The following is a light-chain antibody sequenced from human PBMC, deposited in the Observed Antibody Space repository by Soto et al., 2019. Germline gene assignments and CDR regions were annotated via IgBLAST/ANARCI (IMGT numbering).Light chain of an antibody. V-gene: IGKV3-20*01. CDR1: QSVTSSY. Sequence: EIVLAQSPGTLSLSPGERATVSCRASQSVTSSYLAWYQQQPAQAPTLLLFGASTSAAGFPDRFSGSGSGTDFTLTISRLEPEDFAVYYCQQYGSSPRTFGQGTKVDI. CDR2: GAS. CDR3: QQYGSSPRT. J-gene: IGKJ1*01.